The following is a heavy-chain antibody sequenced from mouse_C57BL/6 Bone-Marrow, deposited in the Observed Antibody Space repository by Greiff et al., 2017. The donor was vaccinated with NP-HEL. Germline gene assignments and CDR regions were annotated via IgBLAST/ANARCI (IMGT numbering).Heavy chain of an antibody. J-gene: IGHJ2*01. Sequence: VHVKQSGAELVRPGSSVKMSCKTSGYTFTSYGINWVKQRPGQGLEWIGYIYIGNGYTEYNEKFKGKATLNSDTSSSTAYMQLNILTSEYSAIYFCARTYYYGSSYYFDYWGQGTTLTVSS. D-gene: IGHD1-1*01. CDR3: ARTYYYGSSYYFDY. CDR1: GYTFTSYG. CDR2: IYIGNGYT. V-gene: IGHV1-58*01.